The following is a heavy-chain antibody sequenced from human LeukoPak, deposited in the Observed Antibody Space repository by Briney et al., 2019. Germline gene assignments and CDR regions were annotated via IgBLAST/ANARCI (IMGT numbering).Heavy chain of an antibody. CDR1: GGSFSSGSYY. V-gene: IGHV4-61*01. CDR3: ARVYYDFWSGFANWFDP. Sequence: PSETLSLTCTVSGGSFSSGSYYWSWIRQPPGKGLEWIGYIYYSGSTNYNPSLKNRVTISVDTSKNQFSPKLSSVTAADTAVYYCARVYYDFWSGFANWFDPWGQGTLVTVSS. J-gene: IGHJ5*02. D-gene: IGHD3-3*01. CDR2: IYYSGST.